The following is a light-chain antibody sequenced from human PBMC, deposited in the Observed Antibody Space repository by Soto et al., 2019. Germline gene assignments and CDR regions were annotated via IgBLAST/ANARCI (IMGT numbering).Light chain of an antibody. CDR1: QSISNW. V-gene: IGKV1-5*01. CDR3: QHYASYSPT. CDR2: DAS. J-gene: IGKJ1*01. Sequence: DLQMTQSPSTLSASVGDRVTITCRASQSISNWLAWYQLKPGKAPNLLIYDASTLESGAPSRFSGSGSGTEFTLTISSLQPDDFATYYCQHYASYSPTFGQGTKVGIK.